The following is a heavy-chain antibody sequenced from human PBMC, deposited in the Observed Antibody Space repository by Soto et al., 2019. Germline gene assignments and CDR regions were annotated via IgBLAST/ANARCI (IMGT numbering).Heavy chain of an antibody. Sequence: SETLSLTCTVSGGSISSYYWSWIRQPPGKGLEWIGYIYYSGSTNYNPSLKSRVTISADTSKNQFSLKLSSVTAADTAVYYCRCPTVTTEGAYYYYYMDVWGKGTTVTVSS. J-gene: IGHJ6*03. D-gene: IGHD4-4*01. CDR1: GGSISSYY. CDR2: IYYSGST. V-gene: IGHV4-59*08. CDR3: RCPTVTTEGAYYYYYMDV.